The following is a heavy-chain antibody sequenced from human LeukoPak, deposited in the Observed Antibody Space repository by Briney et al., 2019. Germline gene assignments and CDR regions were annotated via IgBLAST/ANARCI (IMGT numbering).Heavy chain of an antibody. CDR3: AREANDVTIFGVVILGTYYYYGMDV. CDR2: IYTSGST. D-gene: IGHD3-3*01. CDR1: GGSISSYY. V-gene: IGHV4-4*07. J-gene: IGHJ6*02. Sequence: PSETLSLTCTVSGGSISSYYWSWIRQPAGKGLEWIGRIYTSGSTNYNPSLKSRVTMSVDTSKNQFSLKLSSVTAADTAVYYCAREANDVTIFGVVILGTYYYYGMDVWGQGTTVTVSS.